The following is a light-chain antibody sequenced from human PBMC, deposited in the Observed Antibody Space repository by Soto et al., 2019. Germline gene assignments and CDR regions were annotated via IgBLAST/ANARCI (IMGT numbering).Light chain of an antibody. CDR1: SSDVGGYNY. CDR3: SSYTSSVVV. V-gene: IGLV2-14*01. J-gene: IGLJ2*01. Sequence: QSALTQPASVSGSPGQSITISCTGTSSDVGGYNYVSWYQQHPGKAPKLTIYDVSNRPSGVSNRFSGSKSGNTASLTISGLQAEDEADYYCSSYTSSVVVFGGGTKLTVL. CDR2: DVS.